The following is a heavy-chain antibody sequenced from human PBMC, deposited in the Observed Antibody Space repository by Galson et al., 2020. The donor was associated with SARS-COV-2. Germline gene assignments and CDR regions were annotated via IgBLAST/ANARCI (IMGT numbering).Heavy chain of an antibody. CDR2: IDWDDDK. Sequence: SGPPLVQPTQTLTLTCTFPGFSHSTTGMCVSWIRQPPGKDLEWLARIDWDDDKYYSTSLKTRLTISKDTSKNQVVLTMTNMDPVDTATYYCARVTPATTFDYWGQGTLVTVSS. D-gene: IGHD1-26*01. V-gene: IGHV2-70*11. CDR3: ARVTPATTFDY. CDR1: GFSHSTTGMC. J-gene: IGHJ4*02.